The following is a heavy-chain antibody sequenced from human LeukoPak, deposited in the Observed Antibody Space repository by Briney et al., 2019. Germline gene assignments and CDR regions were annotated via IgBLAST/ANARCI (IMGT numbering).Heavy chain of an antibody. CDR2: IYYSGST. CDR1: GGSISSGGYY. V-gene: IGHV4-31*03. J-gene: IGHJ6*02. Sequence: SETLSLTCTVSGGSISSGGYYWSWIRQHPGKGLEWIGYIYYSGSTYYNPSLKSRVTISVDTSKNQFSLKLSSVTAADTAVYYCARDRITMVRARSFYDMDVWGQGTTVTVSS. CDR3: ARDRITMVRARSFYDMDV. D-gene: IGHD3-10*01.